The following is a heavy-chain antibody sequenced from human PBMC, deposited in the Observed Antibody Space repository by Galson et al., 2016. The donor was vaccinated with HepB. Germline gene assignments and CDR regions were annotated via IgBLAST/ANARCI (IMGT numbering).Heavy chain of an antibody. CDR3: VRDWPVD. CDR2: INWNSGSI. V-gene: IGHV3-9*01. CDR1: GFTFDNYA. J-gene: IGHJ4*02. Sequence: SLRLSCAASGFTFDNYAMHWVRQAPGKGLEWVSGINWNSGSIGYADSVKGRFTISRDNAKNSLYLEMNSLRDEDTAVYYCVRDWPVDWGQGTLVTVSS.